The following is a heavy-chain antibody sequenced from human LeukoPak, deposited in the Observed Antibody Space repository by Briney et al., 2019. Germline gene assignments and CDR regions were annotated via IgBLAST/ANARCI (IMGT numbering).Heavy chain of an antibody. Sequence: PGGSLRLSCAASGFTVSSNYMSWVRQAQGKGLEWVSFIYGGGSTYYADSVKGRFTISRDNSKNTLYLQMNSLRAEDTAVYYCARGLSQGTYYYGSGKKYYGMDVWGQGTTVTVSS. CDR3: ARGLSQGTYYYGSGKKYYGMDV. J-gene: IGHJ6*02. CDR1: GFTVSSNY. V-gene: IGHV3-66*01. CDR2: IYGGGST. D-gene: IGHD3-10*01.